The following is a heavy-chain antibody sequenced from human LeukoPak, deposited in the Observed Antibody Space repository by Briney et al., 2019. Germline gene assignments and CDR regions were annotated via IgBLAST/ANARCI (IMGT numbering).Heavy chain of an antibody. D-gene: IGHD6-13*01. Sequence: SETLSLTCTVSGGSISSSTYYWGWMRQPPGMGLEWIGSMYYTGSTYYKPSLKSRVTISADTSKNQFSLKLSSVTAADTAVYYCAMGAGSWYDYWGQGTLVTVSS. V-gene: IGHV4-39*01. CDR3: AMGAGSWYDY. CDR1: GGSISSSTYY. J-gene: IGHJ4*02. CDR2: MYYTGST.